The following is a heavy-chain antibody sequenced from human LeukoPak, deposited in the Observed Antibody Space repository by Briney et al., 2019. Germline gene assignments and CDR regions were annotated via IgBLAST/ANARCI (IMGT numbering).Heavy chain of an antibody. Sequence: PGGSLRLSCAVSGFTFSSYEMNWVRQAPGKGLEWVSYISSSGNTIYYAGSVKGRFTISRDNAKNSLYLQMNSLRAEDTAVYYCARVDDNSGYYSDYWGQGTLVTVSS. J-gene: IGHJ4*02. CDR2: ISSSGNTI. CDR1: GFTFSSYE. CDR3: ARVDDNSGYYSDY. V-gene: IGHV3-48*03. D-gene: IGHD3-22*01.